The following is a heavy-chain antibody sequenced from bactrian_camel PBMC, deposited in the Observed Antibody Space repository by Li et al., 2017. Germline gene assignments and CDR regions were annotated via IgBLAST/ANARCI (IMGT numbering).Heavy chain of an antibody. J-gene: IGHJ4*01. CDR3: AGAGPRWPGNCGEYNY. V-gene: IGHV3S53*01. CDR2: FDRDGST. Sequence: VQLVESGGGSVQAGGSPRLSCASSGSIVSTMCMGWVRQAPGKEREGVAAFDRDGSTSYVDSVKGRFTISKDNAKNTLYLQMNSLKPEDSAMYYCAGAGPRWPGNCGEYNYWGQGTQVTVS. CDR1: GSIVSTMC. D-gene: IGHD7*01.